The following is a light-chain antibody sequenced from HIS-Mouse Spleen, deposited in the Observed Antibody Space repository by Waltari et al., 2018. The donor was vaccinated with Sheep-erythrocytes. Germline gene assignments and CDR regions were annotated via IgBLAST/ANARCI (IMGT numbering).Light chain of an antibody. CDR3: AAWDDSLNGYV. CDR2: RNN. V-gene: IGLV1-44*01. Sequence: QSVLTQPPSASGTPGQRVTISCSGSSSNIGSNTVTWYQQLPGTAPKLLISRNNQRPSGVPGRFSGSKSGTSASLAISGLQSEDEADYYCAAWDDSLNGYVFGTGSKVTVL. J-gene: IGLJ1*01. CDR1: SSNIGSNT.